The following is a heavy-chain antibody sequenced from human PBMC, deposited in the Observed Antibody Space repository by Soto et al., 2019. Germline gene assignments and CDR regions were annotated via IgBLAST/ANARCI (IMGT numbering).Heavy chain of an antibody. D-gene: IGHD3-10*01. V-gene: IGHV1-18*01. Sequence: QVHLVQSGAEVKKPGASVKVSCQGSGYAFTTYGITWVRQAPGQGLEWMGWISAHNGNTNYPQKLQGRVTVTTDTSTSAAYLELRSLRYDDTAVYYCARGSYGGYWGQGALVTVSS. J-gene: IGHJ4*02. CDR3: ARGSYGGY. CDR2: ISAHNGNT. CDR1: GYAFTTYG.